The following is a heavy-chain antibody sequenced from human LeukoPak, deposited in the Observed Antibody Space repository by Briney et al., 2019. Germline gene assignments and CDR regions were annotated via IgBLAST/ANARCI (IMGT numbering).Heavy chain of an antibody. CDR1: AGSISNFW. D-gene: IGHD1-26*01. V-gene: IGHV4-4*07. J-gene: IGHJ4*02. CDR3: ARDREYVVGSPVGDFFDY. Sequence: SETLSLTCTVSAGSISNFWWSWLRQPAGKGLEWIGRVYSGGTTNNNPSLKGRVTMSADTSQNQFSLTLSSLTAADTAVYYCARDREYVVGSPVGDFFDYWGQGILVTVSS. CDR2: VYSGGTT.